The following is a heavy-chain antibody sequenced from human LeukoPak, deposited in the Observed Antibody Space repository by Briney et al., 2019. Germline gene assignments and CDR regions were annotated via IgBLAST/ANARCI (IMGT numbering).Heavy chain of an antibody. CDR1: GFTFSSYA. Sequence: PGRSLRLSCAASGFTFSSYAMHWVRQAPGKGLEWVAVISYDGSNKYYADSVKGRFTISRDNSKNTLYLQMNSLRAEDTAVYYCARGLRFLEWFDYWGQGTLVIVSS. J-gene: IGHJ5*01. D-gene: IGHD3-3*01. CDR2: ISYDGSNK. CDR3: ARGLRFLEWFDY. V-gene: IGHV3-30-3*01.